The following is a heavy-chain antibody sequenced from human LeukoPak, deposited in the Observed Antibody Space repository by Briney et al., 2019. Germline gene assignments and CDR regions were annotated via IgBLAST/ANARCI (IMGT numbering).Heavy chain of an antibody. J-gene: IGHJ4*02. CDR2: ITSSSRYI. Sequence: PGGSLRLSCAASGFTFNSYSMNWIRHAPGKGLEWVSSITSSSRYIKYSDSVKGRFTISRDNARSSLYLQMNSLRAEDTAVYYCARDSLFYYFDYWGQGTLVTVSS. V-gene: IGHV3-21*01. CDR3: ARDSLFYYFDY. CDR1: GFTFNSYS.